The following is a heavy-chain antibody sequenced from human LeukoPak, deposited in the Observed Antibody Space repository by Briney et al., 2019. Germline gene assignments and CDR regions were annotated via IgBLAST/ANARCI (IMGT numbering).Heavy chain of an antibody. CDR1: GGSLSRYY. J-gene: IGHJ4*02. Sequence: SETLSLTCTVSGGSLSRYYWFWIRQSPGKGPEWIGYVYSSVSINYNPSLKSRVTISIDTSENQFSLKLTSMTAADTAVYYCARGSYGDPIDNWGQGILVTVSS. V-gene: IGHV4-59*01. CDR2: VYSSVSI. CDR3: ARGSYGDPIDN. D-gene: IGHD7-27*01.